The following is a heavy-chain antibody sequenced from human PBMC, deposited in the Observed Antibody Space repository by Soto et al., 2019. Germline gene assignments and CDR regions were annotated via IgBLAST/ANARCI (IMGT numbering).Heavy chain of an antibody. CDR3: AKDLRVRKQQLGGMDV. CDR2: ISGSGGST. CDR1: GFTFSSYA. D-gene: IGHD6-13*01. J-gene: IGHJ6*02. V-gene: IGHV3-23*01. Sequence: GGSLRLSCAASGFTFSSYAMSWVRQAPGKGLEWVSAISGSGGSTYYADSVKGRFTISRDNSKNTLYLQMNSLRAEDTAVYYCAKDLRVRKQQLGGMDVWGQGTTVTVSS.